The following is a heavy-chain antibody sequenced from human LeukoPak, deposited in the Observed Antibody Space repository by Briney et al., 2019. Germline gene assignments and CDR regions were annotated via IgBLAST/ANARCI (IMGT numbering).Heavy chain of an antibody. CDR2: ISSSGSTI. D-gene: IGHD2/OR15-2a*01. V-gene: IGHV3-11*01. CDR3: ARAAPFFGEYYFDY. CDR1: GFTFSDYY. J-gene: IGHJ4*02. Sequence: PGGSLRLSCAASGFTFSDYYMSWIRQAPGKGLEWASYISSSGSTIYYADSVKGRFTISRDNAKNSLYLQMNSLRAEDTAVYYCARAAPFFGEYYFDYWGQGTLVTVSS.